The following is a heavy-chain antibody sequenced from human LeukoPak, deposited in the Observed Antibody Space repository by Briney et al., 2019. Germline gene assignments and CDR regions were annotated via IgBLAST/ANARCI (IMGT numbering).Heavy chain of an antibody. D-gene: IGHD6-19*01. V-gene: IGHV4-39*01. J-gene: IGHJ4*02. CDR1: GDSVGSSSFF. CDR2: IYDNANT. Sequence: SETLSLTCVVSGDSVGSSSFFWGWIRQPPGRGLEWIGSIYDNANTYYSASLRSRLTMSVDVSKNQISLKLSSVTAADTAVYYCARQAPPNWLVTWYFDYWGQGTQVSVSS. CDR3: ARQAPPNWLVTWYFDY.